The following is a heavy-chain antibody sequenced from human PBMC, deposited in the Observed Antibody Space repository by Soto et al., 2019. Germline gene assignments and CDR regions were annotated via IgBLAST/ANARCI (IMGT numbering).Heavy chain of an antibody. CDR1: GGTFSSDA. J-gene: IGHJ6*02. D-gene: IGHD3-3*01. CDR3: ASPTREWLPPARDYYYGMDA. Sequence: QVQLVQSGAEVKKPGSSVKVSCKASGGTFSSDAISWVRQAPGQGLEWMGGIIPIFGTANYAQKFQGRVTITADKSTSTAYMELSSLRVEDTAVYYCASPTREWLPPARDYYYGMDAWGQGTTVTVSS. CDR2: IIPIFGTA. V-gene: IGHV1-69*06.